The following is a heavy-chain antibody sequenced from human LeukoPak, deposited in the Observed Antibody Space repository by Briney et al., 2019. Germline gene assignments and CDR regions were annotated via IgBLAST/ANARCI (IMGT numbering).Heavy chain of an antibody. J-gene: IGHJ4*02. CDR2: ISGNGGAT. V-gene: IGHV3-23*01. Sequence: PGGSLRLSCAASGFTFSSYRMNWVRQAPGKGLEWVSGISGNGGATYYADSVKGRFTISRDDPHNTLYLQMNSLRAEDTDVYFCARGGVDYYGSGTYYLMYYFDYWGQGALVTVSS. CDR1: GFTFSSYR. CDR3: ARGGVDYYGSGTYYLMYYFDY. D-gene: IGHD3-10*01.